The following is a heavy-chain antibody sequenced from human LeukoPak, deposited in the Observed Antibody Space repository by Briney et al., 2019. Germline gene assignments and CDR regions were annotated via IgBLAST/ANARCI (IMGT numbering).Heavy chain of an antibody. CDR2: LSGSGGNT. V-gene: IGHV3-23*01. CDR3: AKGDYGDSYNWFDP. CDR1: GFTFSSYA. D-gene: IGHD4-17*01. J-gene: IGHJ5*02. Sequence: GGSLRLSCAASGFTFSSYAMSWVRQAPGKGLEWVSTLSGSGGNTYYADSVKGRVTISRDNSKNTLYLQMNSLRAEDTAVYYCAKGDYGDSYNWFDPWGQGTLVTVSS.